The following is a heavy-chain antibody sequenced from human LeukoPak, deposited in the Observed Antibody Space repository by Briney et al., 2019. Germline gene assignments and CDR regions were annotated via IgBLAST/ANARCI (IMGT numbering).Heavy chain of an antibody. J-gene: IGHJ6*03. D-gene: IGHD3-10*01. Sequence: GGSLRLSCAASGFTFSSYSMNWVRQAPGKGLEWVSSISSSSSYIYYADSVKGRFTISRDNAKNSLYLQMNSLRAEDTALYYCARGTGSGSSYYYYYMDVWGKGTTVTVSS. CDR2: ISSSSSYI. CDR1: GFTFSSYS. V-gene: IGHV3-21*04. CDR3: ARGTGSGSSYYYYYMDV.